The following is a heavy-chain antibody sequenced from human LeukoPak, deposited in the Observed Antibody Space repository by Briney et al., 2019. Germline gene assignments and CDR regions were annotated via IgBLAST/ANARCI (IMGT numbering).Heavy chain of an antibody. Sequence: GGSLRLSCAASGFTFSSYSMNWVRQTPGKGLEWVSSISSSSTYIYYADSVKGRFTISRDNAKNSLYLQMNSLRAEDTALYYCAKALKLGPFDYWGQGTLVTVSS. CDR1: GFTFSSYS. J-gene: IGHJ4*02. CDR2: ISSSSTYI. CDR3: AKALKLGPFDY. V-gene: IGHV3-21*04. D-gene: IGHD7-27*01.